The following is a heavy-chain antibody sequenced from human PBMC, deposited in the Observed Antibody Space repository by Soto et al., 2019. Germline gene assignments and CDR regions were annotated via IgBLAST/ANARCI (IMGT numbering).Heavy chain of an antibody. J-gene: IGHJ6*02. Sequence: GASVKVSCKASGYSFITYDINWVRQAPGQGLEWMGWMNPNSCNAGSAQKFQGRVTMTRNTSIDTAYLDLSSLTSDDTAVYFCAKAHRVDIWGMDVWG. V-gene: IGHV1-8*01. CDR2: MNPNSCNA. D-gene: IGHD3-16*01. CDR3: AKAHRVDIWGMDV. CDR1: GYSFITYD.